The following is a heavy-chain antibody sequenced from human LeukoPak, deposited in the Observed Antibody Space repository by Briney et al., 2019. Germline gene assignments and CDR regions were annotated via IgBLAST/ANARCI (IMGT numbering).Heavy chain of an antibody. D-gene: IGHD4-17*01. CDR3: ARMNGAYGPLDY. V-gene: IGHV3-30*02. J-gene: IGHJ4*02. CDR1: GFTFSSYG. Sequence: GGSLRLSCAASGFTFSSYGMHWVRQAPGKGLEWVAFIRYDGSNKYYADSVKGRFTISRDNSKNTLYLQMNSLRAEDTAVYYCARMNGAYGPLDYWGQGTLVTVSS. CDR2: IRYDGSNK.